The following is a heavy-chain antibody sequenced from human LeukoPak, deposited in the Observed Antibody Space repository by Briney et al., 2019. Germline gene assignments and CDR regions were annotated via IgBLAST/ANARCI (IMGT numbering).Heavy chain of an antibody. CDR3: ARDLVTVTKGFDI. V-gene: IGHV4-59*11. D-gene: IGHD4-17*01. Sequence: SETLSLTCAVSADSFSSHDWTWIRQPPGKGLEGIGYISYIGSTNYNPSLKSRVTISIDTSKNQFSLKLSSVTTEDTAVYYCARDLVTVTKGFDIWGQGTMVSVSS. CDR1: ADSFSSHD. CDR2: ISYIGST. J-gene: IGHJ3*02.